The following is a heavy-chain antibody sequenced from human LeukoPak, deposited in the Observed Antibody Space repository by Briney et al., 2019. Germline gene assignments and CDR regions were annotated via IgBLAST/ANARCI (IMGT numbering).Heavy chain of an antibody. CDR3: ARRRPRMDV. Sequence: KPSETLSLTCAVYGGSFSGYYWSWIRQPPGKGLEWIGEINHSGSTNYNPSLKSRVTISVDTSNNQSSLKMSSVTAAETAVYYCARRRPRMDVWGQGTTVTVSS. CDR2: INHSGST. J-gene: IGHJ6*02. CDR1: GGSFSGYY. V-gene: IGHV4-34*01.